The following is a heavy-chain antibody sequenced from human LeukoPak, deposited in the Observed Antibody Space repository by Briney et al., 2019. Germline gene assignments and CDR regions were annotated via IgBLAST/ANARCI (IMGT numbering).Heavy chain of an antibody. CDR3: AKDRGTTGLAPPSMDV. Sequence: GGSLRLSCAASGFTFSSYAMSWVRQAPGKGLEWVSDINGSGASTYYADSVKGRFTISRDNSKNTLYLQMNSLRAEDTAVYYCAKDRGTTGLAPPSMDVWGKGTTVTISS. V-gene: IGHV3-23*01. J-gene: IGHJ6*03. D-gene: IGHD1-14*01. CDR2: INGSGAST. CDR1: GFTFSSYA.